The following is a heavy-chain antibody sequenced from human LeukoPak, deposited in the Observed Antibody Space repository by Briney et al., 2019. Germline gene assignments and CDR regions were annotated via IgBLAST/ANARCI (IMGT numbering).Heavy chain of an antibody. CDR1: GLTFSSYA. CDR2: ISASGGST. V-gene: IGHV3-23*01. CDR3: ARDIQLST. J-gene: IGHJ3*01. D-gene: IGHD5-24*01. Sequence: GGSLRLSCAASGLTFSSYAVSWVRQAPGKGLEWVSGISASGGSTYYADSVKGRFTISRDNSKDPLFLQMNSLRAEDTAIYYCARDIQLSTWGLGTMVTVSS.